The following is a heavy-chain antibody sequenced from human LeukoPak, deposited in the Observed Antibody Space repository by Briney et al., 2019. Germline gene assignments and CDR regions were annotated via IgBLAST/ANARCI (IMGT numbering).Heavy chain of an antibody. CDR3: AKQGGSGDYFNEDPFDY. V-gene: IGHV4-39*01. Sequence: PSETLSLTCTVSGGSIRFSTYYWGWLRQPPGKGLEWIESISNGGTTYYNSSLKSRVNVFIDTSKNQFSLKLTSVTPPDTAVYYCAKQGGSGDYFNEDPFDYWGQGTLVTVSS. J-gene: IGHJ4*02. D-gene: IGHD3-10*01. CDR1: GGSIRFSTYY. CDR2: ISNGGTT.